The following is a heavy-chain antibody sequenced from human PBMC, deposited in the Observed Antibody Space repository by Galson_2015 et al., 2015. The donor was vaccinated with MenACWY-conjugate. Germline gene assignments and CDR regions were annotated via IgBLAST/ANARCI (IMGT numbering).Heavy chain of an antibody. CDR3: ARNDNYFDP. J-gene: IGHJ5*02. CDR1: GYSFSTHW. V-gene: IGHV5-51*01. D-gene: IGHD4-11*01. Sequence: QSGAEVKKPGESLQISCKGSGYSFSTHWIAWVRQMPGKGLEWMGIIFPGDSDTRYSPSFQGQVTISADKSISTAYLQWSSLKASDTAIYYCARNDNYFDPWGQGTLVTVSS. CDR2: IFPGDSDT.